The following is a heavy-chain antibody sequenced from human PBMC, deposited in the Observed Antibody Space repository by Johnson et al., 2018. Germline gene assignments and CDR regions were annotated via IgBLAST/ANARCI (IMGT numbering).Heavy chain of an antibody. J-gene: IGHJ4*02. CDR2: VSNDGFSK. CDR3: ATGYSGGWNVGF. Sequence: QVQLVQSGGGVVQXGRSLRLSCAASGFTFSSYGIHWVRQAPGKGLEWVAVVSNDGFSKYYADSVKGRFTISRDNSKNTLYLQMNSLRADDTAVYYCATGYSGGWNVGFWGQGTLVTVSS. CDR1: GFTFSSYG. V-gene: IGHV3-30*03. D-gene: IGHD6-19*01.